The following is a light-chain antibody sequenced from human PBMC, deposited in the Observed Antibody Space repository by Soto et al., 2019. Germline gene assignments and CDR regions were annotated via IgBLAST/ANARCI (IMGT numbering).Light chain of an antibody. CDR3: SSYTSSSTLVV. CDR1: XXXXGGYNY. CDR2: DVS. V-gene: IGLV2-14*01. Sequence: QXAXTQPASVSGXXXXSXXXXXXXXXXXXGGYNYVSWYQQHPGKAPKLMIYDVSNRPSGVSNRFSGSKSGNTASLTISGLQAEDEADYYCSSYTSSSTLVVFGGGTKLTVL. J-gene: IGLJ2*01.